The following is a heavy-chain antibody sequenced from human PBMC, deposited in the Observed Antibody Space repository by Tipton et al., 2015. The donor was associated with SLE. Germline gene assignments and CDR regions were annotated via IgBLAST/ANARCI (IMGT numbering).Heavy chain of an antibody. CDR1: GFIFDDYG. CDR2: INWNGGIT. D-gene: IGHD3-22*01. J-gene: IGHJ4*02. CDR3: ARHVGYDSSGP. Sequence: SLRLSCAASGFIFDDYGLNWVRQAPGKGLEWVSGINWNGGITSYADSVKGRFTISRDNAKNSLFLQMNSLRAEDTAMYYCARHVGYDSSGPWGQGTLVTVSS. V-gene: IGHV3-20*04.